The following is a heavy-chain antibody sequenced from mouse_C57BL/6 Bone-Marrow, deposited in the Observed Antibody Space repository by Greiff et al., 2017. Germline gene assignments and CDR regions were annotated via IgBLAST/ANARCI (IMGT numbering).Heavy chain of an antibody. CDR1: GYTFTSYW. CDR2: IDPSDSYT. J-gene: IGHJ4*01. Sequence: VQLQQPGAELVKPGASVKLSCKASGYTFTSYWMQWVKQRPGQGLEWIGEIDPSDSYTNYTQKFKGKATLTVDPSSSTAYMQLSSLTSEDSAVYYCAGSNYGDYYAMDYWGQGTSGTVSS. D-gene: IGHD2-5*01. CDR3: AGSNYGDYYAMDY. V-gene: IGHV1-50*01.